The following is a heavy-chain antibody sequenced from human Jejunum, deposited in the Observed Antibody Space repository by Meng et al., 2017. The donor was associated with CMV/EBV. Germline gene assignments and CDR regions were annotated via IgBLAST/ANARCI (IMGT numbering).Heavy chain of an antibody. J-gene: IGHJ3*01. CDR2: IYYSGPT. Sequence: GSYYWSWIRQHPGKGLEWIGYIYYSGPTYYNPSLKSRVVMSVDTSKNHFSLDLSSVTAADTAVYYCARDHMGSYYDNYTALDVWGQGTMVTVSS. CDR3: ARDHMGSYYDNYTALDV. CDR1: GSYY. D-gene: IGHD3-22*01. V-gene: IGHV4-31*02.